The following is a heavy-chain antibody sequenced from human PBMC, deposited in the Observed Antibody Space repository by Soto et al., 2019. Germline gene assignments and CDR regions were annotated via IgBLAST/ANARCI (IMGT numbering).Heavy chain of an antibody. CDR3: AREGFWSGYYSATDAFDI. CDR2: INSDGSST. Sequence: PGGSLRLSCAASGFTFSSYWMHWVRQAPGKGLVWVSRINSDGSSTSYADSVKGRFTISRDNAKNTLYLQMNSLRAEDTAVYYCAREGFWSGYYSATDAFDIWGQGTMVTVSS. D-gene: IGHD3-3*01. J-gene: IGHJ3*02. CDR1: GFTFSSYW. V-gene: IGHV3-74*01.